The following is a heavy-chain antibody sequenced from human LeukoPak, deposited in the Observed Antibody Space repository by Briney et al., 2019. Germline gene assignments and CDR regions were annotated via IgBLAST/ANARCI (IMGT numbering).Heavy chain of an antibody. CDR1: GFTFSSYA. CDR2: ISGSGGST. D-gene: IGHD4-17*01. J-gene: IGHJ3*02. CDR3: AKSSRDYGNAFDI. V-gene: IGHV3-23*01. Sequence: GGSLRLSCAASGFTFSSYAMSWVRQAPGKGLEWVSAISGSGGSTYYADSVKGRFTISRDNSKNTLYLQMNSLRAEDMAVYYCAKSSRDYGNAFDIWGQGTMVTVSS.